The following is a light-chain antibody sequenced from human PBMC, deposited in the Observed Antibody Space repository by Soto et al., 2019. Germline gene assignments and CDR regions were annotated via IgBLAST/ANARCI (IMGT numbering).Light chain of an antibody. CDR2: GAS. V-gene: IGKV3-15*01. Sequence: EIVLMQSPAALSVSPGERATLSCRASQSVRSNLAWYQQKPGQAPRLLIYGASTRATGIPARFSGSGSGTEFTLTISSLQSEEFAVYYCQQYNNWLRTFGQGTKVDIK. J-gene: IGKJ1*01. CDR3: QQYNNWLRT. CDR1: QSVRSN.